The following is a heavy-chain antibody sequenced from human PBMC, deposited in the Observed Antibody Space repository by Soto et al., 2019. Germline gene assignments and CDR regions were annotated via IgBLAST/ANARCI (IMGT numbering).Heavy chain of an antibody. CDR2: INHSGST. Sequence: QVQLQQWGAGLLKPSETLSLTCAVYDGSFSGYYWSWIRQPPGKGLEWIGEINHSGSTNYNPSLKSRVTISVDTSKNQFSLKLSSVTAADTAVYYCARVFSSNRPEKALCYCSSTSCYCPGWFDPWGQGTLVTVSS. CDR3: ARVFSSNRPEKALCYCSSTSCYCPGWFDP. D-gene: IGHD2-2*01. CDR1: DGSFSGYY. V-gene: IGHV4-34*01. J-gene: IGHJ5*02.